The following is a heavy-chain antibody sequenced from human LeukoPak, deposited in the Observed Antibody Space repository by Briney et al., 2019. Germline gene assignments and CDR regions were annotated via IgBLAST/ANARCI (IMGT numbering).Heavy chain of an antibody. J-gene: IGHJ6*03. V-gene: IGHV3-23*01. D-gene: IGHD6-19*01. Sequence: GGSLRLSCAASGFTFRSYAMSWVRQEPGKGPEWVSGISDDSFSTYYTDSLRGRFTISRDNSKNTLYLQMNSLRAEDTAVYYCARDLAGYYYYYMDVWGKGTTVTVSS. CDR1: GFTFRSYA. CDR3: ARDLAGYYYYYMDV. CDR2: ISDDSFST.